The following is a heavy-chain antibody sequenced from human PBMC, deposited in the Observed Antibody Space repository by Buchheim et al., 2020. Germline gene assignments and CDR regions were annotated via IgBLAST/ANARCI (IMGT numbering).Heavy chain of an antibody. CDR1: GGSINSGDYY. D-gene: IGHD3-3*01. Sequence: QVQLQESGPGLVRPSQTLSLTCTVSGGSINSGDYYWSWVRQPPGKGLEWMGYTYFSGDTYYNPSLKSRITRPLDTSKNQSSLRLTSVTAADTAVYYCAKAVWSGYSNTFFFFGMDVWGQGTT. CDR2: TYFSGDT. CDR3: AKAVWSGYSNTFFFFGMDV. V-gene: IGHV4-30-4*01. J-gene: IGHJ6*01.